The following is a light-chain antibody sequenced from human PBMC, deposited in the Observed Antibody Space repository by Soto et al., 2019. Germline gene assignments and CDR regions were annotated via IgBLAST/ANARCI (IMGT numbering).Light chain of an antibody. CDR3: QQYGSSRWT. J-gene: IGKJ1*01. CDR1: QSVSSSY. Sequence: EIVFTQSPFTLSLSPRERATLSCRASQSVSSSYLAWYQQKPGQAPRLLIYGASSRATGIPDRFSGSGSGTDFTLTISRLEPEDFAVYYCQQYGSSRWTFGQGTKVDIK. V-gene: IGKV3-20*01. CDR2: GAS.